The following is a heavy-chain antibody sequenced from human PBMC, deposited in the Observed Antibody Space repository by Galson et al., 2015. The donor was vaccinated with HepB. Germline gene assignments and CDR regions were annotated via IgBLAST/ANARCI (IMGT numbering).Heavy chain of an antibody. Sequence: SLRLSCAASGFTFSSFEFNWVRQAPGKGLEWISYISSSGRTIYYADSVKGRFTISRDNSKNTLYLQMNSLRAEDTAVYYCAKSPGANSSSWYWSGGYYYGMDVWGQGTTVTVSS. CDR1: GFTFSSFE. V-gene: IGHV3-48*03. CDR2: ISSSGRTI. D-gene: IGHD6-13*01. J-gene: IGHJ6*02. CDR3: AKSPGANSSSWYWSGGYYYGMDV.